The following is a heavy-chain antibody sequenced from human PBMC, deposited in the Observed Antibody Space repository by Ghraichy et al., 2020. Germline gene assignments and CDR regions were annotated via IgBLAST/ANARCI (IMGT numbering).Heavy chain of an antibody. Sequence: LSLTCAASGFTFSGYSMNWVRQAPGKGLEWLSHISSSGSTTYYADSLKGRFTISRDNARNSLYLQMNSLRAEDTAVYYCARDTGPTPYFDYWGQGTLVTVSS. CDR1: GFTFSGYS. D-gene: IGHD4-17*01. J-gene: IGHJ4*02. V-gene: IGHV3-48*01. CDR2: ISSSGSTT. CDR3: ARDTGPTPYFDY.